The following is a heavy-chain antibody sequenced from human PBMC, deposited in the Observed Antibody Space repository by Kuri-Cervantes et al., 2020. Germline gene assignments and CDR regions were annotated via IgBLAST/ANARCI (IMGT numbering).Heavy chain of an antibody. CDR3: AKRNSGGLYYFDY. CDR2: ISAYNGNT. V-gene: IGHV1-18*04. J-gene: IGHJ4*02. D-gene: IGHD5-12*01. CDR1: GYTFTGYY. Sequence: ASVKVSCKASGYTFTGYYMHWVRQAPGQGLEWMGWISAYNGNTNYAQKLQGRVTMTTDTSTSTAYMELRSLRSDDTAVYYCAKRNSGGLYYFDYWGQGTLVTVSS.